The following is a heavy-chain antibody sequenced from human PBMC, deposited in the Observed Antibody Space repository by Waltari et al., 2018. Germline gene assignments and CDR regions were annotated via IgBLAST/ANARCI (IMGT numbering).Heavy chain of an antibody. J-gene: IGHJ6*02. CDR1: GFTFSSYA. D-gene: IGHD6-19*01. CDR3: AKGTSEAVAGYYYYYGMDV. V-gene: IGHV3-23*01. Sequence: EVQLLESGGGLVQPGGSLRLSCAASGFTFSSYAMSWVRQAPGKGLEGVSAISGSGGSTYYPDSVKGRFTISRDNSKNTLYLQMNSLRAEDTAVYYCAKGTSEAVAGYYYYYGMDVWGQGTTVTVSS. CDR2: ISGSGGST.